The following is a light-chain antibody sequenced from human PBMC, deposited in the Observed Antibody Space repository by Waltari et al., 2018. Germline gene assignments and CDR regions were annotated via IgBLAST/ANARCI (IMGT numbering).Light chain of an antibody. V-gene: IGKV1-39*01. Sequence: DIQMTQSPSSLSASVGDRVTITCRASQSTSSYVNWYQQKPGKAPKLLIDAASSLQSGVPSRFSGSGSGTDFTLTISILQPEDFATYYCQQSYSTPWTFGQGTKVEIK. CDR3: QQSYSTPWT. J-gene: IGKJ1*01. CDR2: AAS. CDR1: QSTSSY.